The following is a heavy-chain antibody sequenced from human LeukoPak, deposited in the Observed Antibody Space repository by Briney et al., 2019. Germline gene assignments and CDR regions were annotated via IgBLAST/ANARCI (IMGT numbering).Heavy chain of an antibody. J-gene: IGHJ4*02. CDR1: GYTFTSYH. CDR3: ARDRWGVLGGDY. D-gene: IGHD3-16*01. Sequence: ASVKVPCRASGYTFTSYHMHWVRQAPGQGLEWMGIINPSGASISYTQKFQGRVTMTTDTSTSTAYMELRSLRSDDTAVYYCARDRWGVLGGDYWGQGTLVTVSS. CDR2: INPSGASI. V-gene: IGHV1-46*01.